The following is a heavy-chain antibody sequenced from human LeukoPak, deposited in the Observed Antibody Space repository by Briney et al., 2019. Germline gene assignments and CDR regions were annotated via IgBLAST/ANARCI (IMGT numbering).Heavy chain of an antibody. CDR1: GVSVSSDNW. CDR2: THRSGDT. Sequence: SETLSLTCAVYGVSVSSDNWWTWVRPSPGKGLEWIGETHRSGDTKYNPSLNGRVTISIDNSNNRLSLNLRYVTAADTAMYYCATRDQSRTYLAPADCWGQGTLATVSS. J-gene: IGHJ4*02. D-gene: IGHD5-24*01. CDR3: ATRDQSRTYLAPADC. V-gene: IGHV4-4*02.